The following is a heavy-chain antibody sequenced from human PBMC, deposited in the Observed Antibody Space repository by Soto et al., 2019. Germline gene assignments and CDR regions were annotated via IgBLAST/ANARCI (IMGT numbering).Heavy chain of an antibody. D-gene: IGHD6-19*01. Sequence: SETLSLTCTVSGDSLRSGDYYWSWIRHPPGKGLEWIGYIYNSGSTYYEPSLRSRLTISEDLSKNQLSLRLTAVTAADTAVYYCARINRVDEAVAGNFDYWGQGTLVTVSS. CDR3: ARINRVDEAVAGNFDY. V-gene: IGHV4-30-4*02. CDR2: IYNSGST. CDR1: GDSLRSGDYY. J-gene: IGHJ4*02.